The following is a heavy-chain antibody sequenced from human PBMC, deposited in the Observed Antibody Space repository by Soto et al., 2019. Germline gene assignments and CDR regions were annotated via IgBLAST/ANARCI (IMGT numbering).Heavy chain of an antibody. V-gene: IGHV6-1*01. Sequence: QSQTLSLTCAISGDSVSSNSAAWNWIRQSPSRGLEWLGRTYYRSKWYNDYAVSVKSRITINPDTSKNQFSLQLNSVTPEDTAVYYCARDEESNWGNWFDPWGQGTLVTVSS. CDR1: GDSVSSNSAA. CDR3: ARDEESNWGNWFDP. CDR2: TYYRSKWYN. J-gene: IGHJ5*02. D-gene: IGHD7-27*01.